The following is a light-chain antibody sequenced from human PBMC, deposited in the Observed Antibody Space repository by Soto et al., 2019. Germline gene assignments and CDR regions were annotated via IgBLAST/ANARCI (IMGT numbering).Light chain of an antibody. V-gene: IGKV3-15*01. CDR3: QQRSNWPIT. J-gene: IGKJ5*01. CDR2: GAS. Sequence: EIVMTQSPPTLSVSPGERATLSCRASQSVSANIAWYQQKPGQAPRLLIYGASTRATGIPARFSGSGSGTEFTLSISSLQSEDFAVYYCQQRSNWPITFGQGTRLEIK. CDR1: QSVSAN.